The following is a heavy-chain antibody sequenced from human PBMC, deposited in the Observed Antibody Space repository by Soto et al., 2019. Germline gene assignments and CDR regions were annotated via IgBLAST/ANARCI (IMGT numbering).Heavy chain of an antibody. J-gene: IGHJ4*02. V-gene: IGHV3-30*18. Sequence: QVKVVESGGGVVQPGGSLRLSCTASGFTFSSYGMHWVRQAPGKGLEWVAVISNDGNNKWYRDPVKGRFTISKDNSKNTLYLEMNTVRTEDTAMYYCAKDIYNGGRQLGADYWGQGTLVTVSS. CDR2: ISNDGNNK. CDR1: GFTFSSYG. CDR3: AKDIYNGGRQLGADY. D-gene: IGHD2-2*01.